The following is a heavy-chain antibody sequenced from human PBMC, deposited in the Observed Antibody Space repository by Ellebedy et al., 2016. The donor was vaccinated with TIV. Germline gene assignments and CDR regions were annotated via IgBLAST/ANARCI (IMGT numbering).Heavy chain of an antibody. D-gene: IGHD4-17*01. CDR3: AKADYGDPRARFDY. Sequence: GGSLRLXXAASGFTFSSYGMHWVRQAPGKGLEWVAVIWYDGSNKYYADSVKGRFTISRDNSKNTLYLQMNSLRAEDTAVYYCAKADYGDPRARFDYWGQGTLVTVSS. CDR1: GFTFSSYG. V-gene: IGHV3-30*02. CDR2: IWYDGSNK. J-gene: IGHJ4*02.